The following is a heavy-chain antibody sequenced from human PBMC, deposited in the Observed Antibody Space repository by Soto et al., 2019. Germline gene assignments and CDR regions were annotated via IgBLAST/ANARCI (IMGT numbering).Heavy chain of an antibody. CDR2: IYYSGST. CDR1: GGSISSSSYY. Sequence: SETLSLTCTVSGGSISSSSYYWGWIRQPPGKGLEWIGSIYYSGSTYYNPSLKSRVTISVDTSKNQFSLKLSSVTAADTAVYYCARLDYYGSVSIGAFDIWGQGTMVTVSS. V-gene: IGHV4-39*01. CDR3: ARLDYYGSVSIGAFDI. J-gene: IGHJ3*02. D-gene: IGHD3-10*01.